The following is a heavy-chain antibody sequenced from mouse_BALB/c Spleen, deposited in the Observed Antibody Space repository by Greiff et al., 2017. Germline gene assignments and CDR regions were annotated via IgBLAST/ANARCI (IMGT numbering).Heavy chain of an antibody. CDR1: GDSITSGY. D-gene: IGHD1-2*01. CDR3: ARSSTALYAMDY. Sequence: EVKLVESGPSLVKPSQTLSLTCSVTGDSITSGYWNWIRKFPGNKLEYMGYISYSGSTYYNPSLKSRISITRDTSKNQYYLQLNSVTTEDTATYYCARSSTALYAMDYWGQGTSVTVSS. V-gene: IGHV3-8*02. CDR2: ISYSGST. J-gene: IGHJ4*01.